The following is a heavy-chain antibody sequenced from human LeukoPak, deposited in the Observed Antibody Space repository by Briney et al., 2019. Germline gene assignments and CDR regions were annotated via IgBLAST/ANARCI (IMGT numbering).Heavy chain of an antibody. CDR2: IWYDGSNK. CDR3: ARGSGDTSPFDY. J-gene: IGHJ4*02. Sequence: GGSLRLSCAASGFTFSSYGMHWVRQAPGKGLEWVAVIWYDGSNKYYADSVKGRFTISRDNSKNTLYLQMNSLRAEDTAVYYCARGSGDTSPFDYWGQGTLVTVSS. V-gene: IGHV3-33*01. CDR1: GFTFSSYG. D-gene: IGHD3-10*01.